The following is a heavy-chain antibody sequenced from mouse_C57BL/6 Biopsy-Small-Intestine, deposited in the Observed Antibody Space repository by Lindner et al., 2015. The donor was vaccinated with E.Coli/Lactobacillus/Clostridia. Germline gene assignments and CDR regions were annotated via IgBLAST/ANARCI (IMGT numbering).Heavy chain of an antibody. J-gene: IGHJ3*01. V-gene: IGHV1-84*02. Sequence: SVKVSCKASGYTFTSYAMHWVRQAPGQRLEWMGWINAGSGNTKYSQKFQGRVTITRDTSASTAYMELSSLRSEDTAVYYCARYCSGGSCYSGAFDIWGQGTMVTVSS. D-gene: IGHD1-1*02. CDR2: INAGSGNT. CDR1: GYTFTSYA. CDR3: ARYCSGGSCYSGAFDI.